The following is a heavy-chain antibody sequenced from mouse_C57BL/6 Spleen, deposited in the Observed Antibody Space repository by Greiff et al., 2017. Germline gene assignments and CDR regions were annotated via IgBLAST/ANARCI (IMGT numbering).Heavy chain of an antibody. Sequence: VQLQQSGAELVKPGASVKLSCKASGYTFTEYTIHWVKQRSGQGLEWIGWFYPGSGSIKYNEKFKDKATLTADTSSITDYMELSRLTTEDSAVYFWTRHEENPRLAYAMDYWGQGTSVTVSS. CDR2: FYPGSGSI. V-gene: IGHV1-62-2*01. J-gene: IGHJ4*01. CDR3: TRHEENPRLAYAMDY. CDR1: GYTFTEYT.